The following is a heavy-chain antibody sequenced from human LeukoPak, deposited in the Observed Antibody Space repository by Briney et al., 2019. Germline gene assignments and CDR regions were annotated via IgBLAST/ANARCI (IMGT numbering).Heavy chain of an antibody. CDR3: ARNFLGELGYFDY. D-gene: IGHD3-16*01. Sequence: PSETLSLTCAVYGGSFSGYYWSWIRQPPGKGLEWIGEIKHSGSTNYNPSLKSRVTISVDTSKNQFSLKLSSVTAADTAVYYCARNFLGELGYFDYWGQGTLVTVSS. CDR2: IKHSGST. CDR1: GGSFSGYY. V-gene: IGHV4-34*01. J-gene: IGHJ4*02.